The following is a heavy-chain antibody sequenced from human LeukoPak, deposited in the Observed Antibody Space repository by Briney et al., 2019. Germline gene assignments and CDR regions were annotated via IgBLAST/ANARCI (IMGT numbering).Heavy chain of an antibody. CDR1: GFTFDDYA. Sequence: PGGSLRLSCAASGFTFDDYAMHWVRQAPGKGLEWVSGISWNSGSIGYADSVKGRFTISRDNAKNSLYLQMNSLRAEDTALYYCAKAPSTMIVVDHGFDYWGQGTLVTVSS. CDR3: AKAPSTMIVVDHGFDY. CDR2: ISWNSGSI. D-gene: IGHD3-22*01. V-gene: IGHV3-9*01. J-gene: IGHJ4*02.